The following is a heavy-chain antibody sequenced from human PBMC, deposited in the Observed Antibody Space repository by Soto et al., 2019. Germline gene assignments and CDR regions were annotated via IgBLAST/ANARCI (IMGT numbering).Heavy chain of an antibody. J-gene: IGHJ4*02. CDR2: INAGNGNT. CDR1: GYTFTSYA. D-gene: IGHD3-16*01. CDR3: ERGGGSPYHNHVFAF. V-gene: IGHV1-3*01. Sequence: ASVKVSCKASGYTFTSYAMHWVRQAPGQRLEWMGWINAGNGNTKYSQKFQGRVTITRDTSASTAYMELSSLRSEDTAVYYCERGGGSPYHNHVFAFWGQGTLVTVSS.